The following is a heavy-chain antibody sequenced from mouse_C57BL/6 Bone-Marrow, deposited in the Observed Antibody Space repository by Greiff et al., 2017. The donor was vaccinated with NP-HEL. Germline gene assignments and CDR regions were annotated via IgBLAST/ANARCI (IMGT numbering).Heavy chain of an antibody. Sequence: QVQLKQSGAELVKPGASVKLSCKASGYTFTSYWMHWVKQRPGQGLEWIGMIHPNSGSTNYNEKFKSKATLTVDKSSSTAYMQLSSLTSEDSAVYYCASTSVPWFAYWGQGTLVTVSA. V-gene: IGHV1-64*01. CDR2: IHPNSGST. CDR3: ASTSVPWFAY. D-gene: IGHD6-1*01. J-gene: IGHJ3*01. CDR1: GYTFTSYW.